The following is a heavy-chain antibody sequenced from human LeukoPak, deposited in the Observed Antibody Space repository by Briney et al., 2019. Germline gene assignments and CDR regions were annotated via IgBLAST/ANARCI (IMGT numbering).Heavy chain of an antibody. D-gene: IGHD6-13*01. Sequence: PGGSLRLSCAASGFTFSDYYMSWICQAPGKGLEWVSYISSSGSTIYYADSVKGRFTISRDNAKNSLYLQMNSLRAEDTAVYYCARSREWRPSSSWYLSWGQGTLVTVSS. CDR1: GFTFSDYY. J-gene: IGHJ4*02. V-gene: IGHV3-11*01. CDR3: ARSREWRPSSSWYLS. CDR2: ISSSGSTI.